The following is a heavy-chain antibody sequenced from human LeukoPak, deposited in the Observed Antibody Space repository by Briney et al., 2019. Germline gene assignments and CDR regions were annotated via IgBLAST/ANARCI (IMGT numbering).Heavy chain of an antibody. V-gene: IGHV3-21*01. J-gene: IGHJ4*02. Sequence: GGSLRLSCAASGFTFSSYTMNWVRQAPGKGLEWVSSISSSSSYIYYADSVKGRFTISRDNAKNSLCLQMNSLRAEDTAVYSCARRFKPLVGAPSIDYWGQGTLVTVSS. CDR3: ARRFKPLVGAPSIDY. CDR2: ISSSSSYI. D-gene: IGHD1-26*01. CDR1: GFTFSSYT.